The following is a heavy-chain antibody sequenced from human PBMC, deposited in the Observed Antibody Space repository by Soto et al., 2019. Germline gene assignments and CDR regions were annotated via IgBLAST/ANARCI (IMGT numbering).Heavy chain of an antibody. CDR3: ARDYADYDFWSGYYPTNNWFDP. J-gene: IGHJ5*02. V-gene: IGHV4-59*01. CDR2: IYYSGST. D-gene: IGHD3-3*01. Sequence: SETLSLTCTVSGGSISSYYWSWIRQPPGKGLEWIGYIYYSGSTNYNPSLKSRVTISVDTSKNQFSLKLSSVTAADTAVYYCARDYADYDFWSGYYPTNNWFDPWGQGTLVTVSS. CDR1: GGSISSYY.